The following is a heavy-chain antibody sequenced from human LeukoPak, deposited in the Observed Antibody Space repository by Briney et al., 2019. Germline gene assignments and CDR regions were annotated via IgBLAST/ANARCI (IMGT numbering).Heavy chain of an antibody. CDR1: GYXFSSYW. Sequence: GESLKISCNGSGYXFSSYWISWVRQMPGKGLAWMGSIDPSDSYTNCSPSFQGHVTISTDKSISTAYLQWSSLRASDTAMYYCARNRYYYDFSGYYVDYWGQGTLVTVSS. D-gene: IGHD3-22*01. V-gene: IGHV5-10-1*01. CDR3: ARNRYYYDFSGYYVDY. J-gene: IGHJ4*02. CDR2: IDPSDSYT.